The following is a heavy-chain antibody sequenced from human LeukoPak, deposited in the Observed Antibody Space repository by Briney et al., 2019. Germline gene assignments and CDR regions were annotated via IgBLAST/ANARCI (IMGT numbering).Heavy chain of an antibody. CDR3: ARQAGMLFGGFDY. J-gene: IGHJ4*02. D-gene: IGHD3-16*01. CDR1: GGSISSSSYY. Sequence: PSETLSLTCTVSGGSISSSSYYWGWIRQPPGKGLEWIGSIYYSGSAYYNPSLKSRVTISVDTSKNQFSLKLSSVTAADTAVYYRARQAGMLFGGFDYWGQGTLVTVSS. V-gene: IGHV4-39*01. CDR2: IYYSGSA.